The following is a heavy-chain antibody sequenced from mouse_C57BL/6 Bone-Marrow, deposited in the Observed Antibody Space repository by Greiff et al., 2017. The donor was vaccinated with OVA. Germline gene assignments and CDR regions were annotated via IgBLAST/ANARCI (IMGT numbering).Heavy chain of an antibody. CDR1: GYTFTSYW. Sequence: VQLKESGTVLARPGASVKMSCKTSGYTFTSYWMHWVKQRPGQGLEWIGAIYPGNSDTSYNQKFKGKAKLTAVTSASTAYMELSSLTNEDSAVYYCTYYYGSSWNYYAMDYWGQGTSVTVSS. CDR3: TYYYGSSWNYYAMDY. J-gene: IGHJ4*01. CDR2: IYPGNSDT. V-gene: IGHV1-5*01. D-gene: IGHD1-1*01.